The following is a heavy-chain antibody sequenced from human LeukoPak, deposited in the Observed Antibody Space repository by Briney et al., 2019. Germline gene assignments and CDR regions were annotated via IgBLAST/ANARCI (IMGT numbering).Heavy chain of an antibody. D-gene: IGHD6-13*01. CDR3: AKAGYTGYYYYGMDV. Sequence: GGSLRLSCSASGFTFNRFYLHWVRQAPGKGLEFVSHISSNGATTYYADSVKGRFTISRDNSKNTLYLQMNSLRAEDTAVYYCAKAGYTGYYYYGMDVWGQGATVTVSS. V-gene: IGHV3-64*04. CDR2: ISSNGATT. J-gene: IGHJ6*02. CDR1: GFTFNRFY.